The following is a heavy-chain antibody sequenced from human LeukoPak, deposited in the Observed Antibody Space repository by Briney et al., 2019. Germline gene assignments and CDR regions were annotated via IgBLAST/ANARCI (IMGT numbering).Heavy chain of an antibody. CDR3: ARRLDYWYFDL. CDR1: GYSFTSYW. CDR2: IYPGDPDT. J-gene: IGHJ2*01. V-gene: IGHV5-51*01. D-gene: IGHD1-1*01. Sequence: GESLKISCKGSGYSFTSYWIGWVRQMPGKGLEWMGIIYPGDPDTRYSPSFQGQVTISADKSISTAYLQWSSLKASDSAMYYCARRLDYWYFDLWGRGTLVTVSS.